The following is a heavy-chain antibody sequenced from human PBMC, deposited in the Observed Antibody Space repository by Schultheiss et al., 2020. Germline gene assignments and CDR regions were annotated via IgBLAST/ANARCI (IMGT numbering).Heavy chain of an antibody. CDR1: GFTFSSYA. Sequence: GGSLRLSCAASGFTFSSYAMHWVRQAPGKGLEWVAVISYDGSNKYYADSVKGRFTISRDNSKNTLYLQMNSLRAEDTAVYYCARDLYYYDSSGYYRVVGYWGQGTRVTVSS. J-gene: IGHJ4*02. V-gene: IGHV3-30-3*01. CDR2: ISYDGSNK. D-gene: IGHD3-22*01. CDR3: ARDLYYYDSSGYYRVVGY.